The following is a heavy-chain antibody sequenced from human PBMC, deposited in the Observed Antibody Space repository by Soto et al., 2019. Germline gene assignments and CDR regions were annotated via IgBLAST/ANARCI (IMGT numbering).Heavy chain of an antibody. CDR3: ASPPGDSTGNLVSGFDY. V-gene: IGHV3-23*01. J-gene: IGHJ4*02. Sequence: PGGSLRLSCAASGFTFSSYAMRWVRQAPGKGLEWVSAISGSGGSTYYADSVKGRFTISRDNSKNTLYLQMNSLRAEDTAVYYCASPPGDSTGNLVSGFDYWGQGTLVTVSS. D-gene: IGHD2-2*01. CDR1: GFTFSSYA. CDR2: ISGSGGST.